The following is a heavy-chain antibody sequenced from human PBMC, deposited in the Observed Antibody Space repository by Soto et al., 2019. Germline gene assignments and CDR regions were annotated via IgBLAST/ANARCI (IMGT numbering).Heavy chain of an antibody. Sequence: SETLSLTCAVYGGSFSGYYWSWIRQPPGKGLEWIGEINHSGSTNYNPSLKSRVTISVDTSKNQFSLKLSSVTAADTAVYYCAPGGEDGTGGYWGMDVWGQGTTVTVSS. CDR3: APGGEDGTGGYWGMDV. D-gene: IGHD2-8*02. CDR2: INHSGST. J-gene: IGHJ6*02. V-gene: IGHV4-34*01. CDR1: GGSFSGYY.